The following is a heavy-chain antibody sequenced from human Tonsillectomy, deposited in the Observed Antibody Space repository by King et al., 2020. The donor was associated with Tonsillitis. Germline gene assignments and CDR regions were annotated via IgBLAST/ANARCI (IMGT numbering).Heavy chain of an antibody. CDR1: GGTFSSYA. D-gene: IGHD2-2*01. CDR3: ASTAPLVVPAAIDY. J-gene: IGHJ4*02. Sequence: QLVESGAEVKKPGSSVKVSCKASGGTFSSYAISWVRQAPGQGLEWMGRIIPILGIANYAQKFQGRVTITADKSTSTAYMELSSLRSEDTAVYYCASTAPLVVPAAIDYGGQGTLVTVSS. V-gene: IGHV1-69*09. CDR2: IIPILGIA.